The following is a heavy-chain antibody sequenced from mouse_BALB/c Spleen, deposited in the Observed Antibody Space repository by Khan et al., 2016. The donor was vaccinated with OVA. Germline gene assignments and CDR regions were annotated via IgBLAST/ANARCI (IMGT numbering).Heavy chain of an antibody. V-gene: IGHV2-9*02. Sequence: VQLKESGPGLVAPSQSLSITCTVSGFSLTSYGVHWVRQPPGKGPEWLGVIWAGGSTNYNSALMSRLSISKDNSKSQVFLKRNSLQTDDTAMYYCARLEDIWGQGTTLTVSS. J-gene: IGHJ2*01. CDR3: ARLEDI. D-gene: IGHD1-3*01. CDR2: IWAGGST. CDR1: GFSLTSYG.